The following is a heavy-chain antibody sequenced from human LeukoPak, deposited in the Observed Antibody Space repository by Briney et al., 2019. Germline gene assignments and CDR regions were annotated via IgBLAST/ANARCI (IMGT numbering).Heavy chain of an antibody. CDR2: INHSGST. J-gene: IGHJ5*02. Sequence: SETLSLTCAVYGGSFSGYYWSWIRQPPGKGLEWIGEINHSGSTNYNPSLKSRVTISVDTSKNQFSLKLSSVTAADTAVYYCARRPISIAARPWFDPWGQGTLVTVSS. D-gene: IGHD6-6*01. V-gene: IGHV4-34*01. CDR1: GGSFSGYY. CDR3: ARRPISIAARPWFDP.